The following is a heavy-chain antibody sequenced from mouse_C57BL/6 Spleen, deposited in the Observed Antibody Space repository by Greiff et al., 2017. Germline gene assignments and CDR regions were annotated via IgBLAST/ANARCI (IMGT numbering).Heavy chain of an antibody. Sequence: QVQLQQPGAELVKPGASVKMSCKASGYTFTSYWITWVKQRPGQGLEWIGDIYPGSGSTNYKEKFKSKATLTVDTSSSTAYMQLSSLTSEDSAVYYCARYYYGSSYAMDYWGQGTSVTVSS. J-gene: IGHJ4*01. V-gene: IGHV1-55*01. CDR2: IYPGSGST. CDR1: GYTFTSYW. D-gene: IGHD1-1*01. CDR3: ARYYYGSSYAMDY.